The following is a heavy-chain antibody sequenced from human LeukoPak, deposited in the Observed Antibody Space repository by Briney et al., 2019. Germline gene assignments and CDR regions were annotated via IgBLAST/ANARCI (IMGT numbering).Heavy chain of an antibody. CDR2: IYYSGST. V-gene: IGHV4-59*01. D-gene: IGHD3-22*01. CDR1: GGSISSYY. Sequence: SETLSLTCTVSGGSISSYYWSWIRQPPGKGLEWIGYIYYSGSTNYNPSLKSRVTISVDTSKNQFSLKLSSVTAAGTAVYYCARIMGDSSGCYYYDYWGQGTLVTVSS. CDR3: ARIMGDSSGCYYYDY. J-gene: IGHJ4*02.